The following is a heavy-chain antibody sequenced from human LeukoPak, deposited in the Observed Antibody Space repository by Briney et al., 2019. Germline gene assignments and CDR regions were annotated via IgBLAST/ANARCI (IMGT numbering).Heavy chain of an antibody. Sequence: GGSLRLSCAASGFTFSSYGMHWVRQAPGKGLEWVAVIWYDGSNKYYADSVKGRFTISRDNSKNTLYLQMNSLRAEDTAVYHCAKGSYYYDSADYFDYWGQGTLVTVSS. V-gene: IGHV3-33*06. CDR1: GFTFSSYG. CDR3: AKGSYYYDSADYFDY. J-gene: IGHJ4*02. D-gene: IGHD3-22*01. CDR2: IWYDGSNK.